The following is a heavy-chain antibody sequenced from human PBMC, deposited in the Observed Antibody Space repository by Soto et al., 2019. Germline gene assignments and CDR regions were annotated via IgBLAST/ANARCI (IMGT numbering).Heavy chain of an antibody. Sequence: QVHLVQSGAEVKKPGASVKVSCQASGYTFTAYVINWMRQAPGQRLEWMGWINAASGDTKYSQRFQGRVTITRDTSATTAYMELSSLTSEDTAVYYCARVGYCSGSSCPSFDYWGQGTLVTVSS. CDR1: GYTFTAYV. J-gene: IGHJ4*02. CDR2: INAASGDT. CDR3: ARVGYCSGSSCPSFDY. V-gene: IGHV1-3*01. D-gene: IGHD2-2*01.